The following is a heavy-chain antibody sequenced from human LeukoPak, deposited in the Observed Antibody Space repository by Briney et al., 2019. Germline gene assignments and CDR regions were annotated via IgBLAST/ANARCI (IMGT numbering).Heavy chain of an antibody. J-gene: IGHJ4*02. CDR2: IYSSGST. V-gene: IGHV4-39*07. D-gene: IGHD2-15*01. Sequence: SETLSLTCSVSGASISSGSNYWGWIRQPPGKTLEWIGSIYSSGSTYYNSSLQSRVIIIIDTPKNHFSLTLSSVTAADTAVYYCAKAGAVVVVAAKYFDYWGQGTLVTVSS. CDR3: AKAGAVVVVAAKYFDY. CDR1: GASISSGSNY.